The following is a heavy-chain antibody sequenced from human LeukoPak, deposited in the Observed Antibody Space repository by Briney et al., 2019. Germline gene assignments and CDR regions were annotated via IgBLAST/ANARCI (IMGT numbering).Heavy chain of an antibody. CDR1: GGSISSSRYH. V-gene: IGHV4-39*07. CDR3: ARAVNFYGSWFDP. CDR2: IYYSGTT. J-gene: IGHJ5*02. D-gene: IGHD4-17*01. Sequence: PSETLSLTCTVSGGSISSSRYHWGWIRQPPGKGLEWIGSIYYSGTTYFNPSLKSRVTISVDTSKNQFSLKLSSVTAADTAVYYCARAVNFYGSWFDPWGQGTLVTVSS.